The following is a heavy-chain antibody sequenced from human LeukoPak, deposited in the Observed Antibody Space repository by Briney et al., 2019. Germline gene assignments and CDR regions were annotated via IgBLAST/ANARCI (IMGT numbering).Heavy chain of an antibody. D-gene: IGHD3-9*01. J-gene: IGHJ4*02. Sequence: GSLRLSCSTSGFQFADYVISWIRQAPGKGLKAPTLISPDSYSGTIEYAASVKGRFTVSRDDSKSVAYLQMNSLQAEDTAFYYCARGTYFDPELGATFFDYWGQGVLVTVSS. CDR1: GFQFADYV. CDR2: ISPDSYSGTI. V-gene: IGHV3-49*03. CDR3: ARGTYFDPELGATFFDY.